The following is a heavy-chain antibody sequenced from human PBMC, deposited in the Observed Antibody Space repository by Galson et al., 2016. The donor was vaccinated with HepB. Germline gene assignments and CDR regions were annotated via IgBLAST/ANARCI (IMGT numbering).Heavy chain of an antibody. CDR1: GFSVRGSNYH. CDR3: ARAGWCSGGGCSYFGY. Sequence: SETLSLTCFVSGFSVRGSNYHWGWIRQSPGKGLEWIGEISYSGNTNYNPSLKTRITMSVDTSRNQFSLRVTSVTAEDTAVYYCARAGWCSGGGCSYFGYWGQGNLITVSS. CDR2: ISYSGNT. D-gene: IGHD2-15*01. V-gene: IGHV4-39*07. J-gene: IGHJ4*02.